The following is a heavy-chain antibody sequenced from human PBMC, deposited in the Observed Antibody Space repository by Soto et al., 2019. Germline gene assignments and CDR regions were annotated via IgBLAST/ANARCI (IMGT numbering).Heavy chain of an antibody. D-gene: IGHD2-2*02. CDR2: IRSKANSYAT. CDR1: GVSCSGAA. V-gene: IGHV3-73*01. J-gene: IGHJ6*02. Sequence: GRSLGLCRAASGVSCSGAAMHWVRQASGKGLEWVGRIRSKANSYATAYAASVKGRFTISRDDSKNTAYLQMNSLKTEDTAVYYCSVFSSAIPHLSGMALRGQGTTATVSS. CDR3: SVFSSAIPHLSGMAL.